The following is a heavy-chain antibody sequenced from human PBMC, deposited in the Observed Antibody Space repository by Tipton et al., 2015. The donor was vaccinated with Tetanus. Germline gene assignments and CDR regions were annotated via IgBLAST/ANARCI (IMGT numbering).Heavy chain of an antibody. CDR2: IYYGGAT. CDR1: GGSVNSGTYY. CDR3: ARGLPREPFYFDY. D-gene: IGHD1-26*01. V-gene: IGHV4-61*01. Sequence: TLSLTCSVSGGSVNSGTYYWSWIRQPPGKGLEWLGDIYYGGATQYNPSLESRVTISMDTSKNQVSLRLTSVTAADTAVYYCARGLPREPFYFDYWGQGKQVVVSS. J-gene: IGHJ4*02.